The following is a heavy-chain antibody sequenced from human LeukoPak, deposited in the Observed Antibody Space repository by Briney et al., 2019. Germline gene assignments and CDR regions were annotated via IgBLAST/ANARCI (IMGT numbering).Heavy chain of an antibody. CDR3: ARSPRPRFDFDY. V-gene: IGHV1-69*05. D-gene: IGHD3-10*01. Sequence: SEDVSSKSCWDTCSGEAVSWVRRAPEQGLEWMGGIVPIFGTANYAQKFQGRVTITTDESTSTAYMELSSLRSEDTAVYYCARSPRPRFDFDYWGQGTLVTVSS. J-gene: IGHJ4*02. CDR2: IVPIFGTA. CDR1: WDTCSGEA.